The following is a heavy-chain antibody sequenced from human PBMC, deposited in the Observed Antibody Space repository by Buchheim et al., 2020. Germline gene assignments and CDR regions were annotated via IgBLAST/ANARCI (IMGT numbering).Heavy chain of an antibody. CDR1: GYTLTGYY. D-gene: IGHD6-13*01. J-gene: IGHJ6*02. Sequence: QVQLVQSGAEVKKPGASVKVSCKASGYTLTGYYIHWVRQAPGQGLEWMGRMNPNSGGTNYAQKFQDRVTLTRDTPTNTAYMELSRLRSDDTAVYYCARGVSSSWPSYHKMDVWGQGTT. CDR3: ARGVSSSWPSYHKMDV. CDR2: MNPNSGGT. V-gene: IGHV1-2*06.